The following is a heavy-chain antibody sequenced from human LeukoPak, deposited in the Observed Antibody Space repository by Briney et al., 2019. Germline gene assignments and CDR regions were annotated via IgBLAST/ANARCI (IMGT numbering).Heavy chain of an antibody. CDR3: ARDCSSTSCYGPSKAFDI. V-gene: IGHV1-69*04. D-gene: IGHD2-2*01. Sequence: SVKVSFKSSVGTFSSYPISGVRQAPGQRLECRGSIIPMLGIANYAQKFQGRITITADKSTSTAYMGLSSLRTEDTAVYYCARDCSSTSCYGPSKAFDIWGQGTMVTVSS. CDR1: VGTFSSYP. J-gene: IGHJ3*02. CDR2: IIPMLGIA.